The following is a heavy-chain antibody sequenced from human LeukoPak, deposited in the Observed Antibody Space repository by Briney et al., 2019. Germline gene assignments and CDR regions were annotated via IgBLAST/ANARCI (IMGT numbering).Heavy chain of an antibody. CDR3: ARGRGSYYDY. D-gene: IGHD1-26*01. Sequence: SETLSLTCAVYGGSFSGYYWSWIRQPPGKGLEWIGEINHSGSTNYNPSLKSRVTMSVDTSKNQFSLKLSSVTAADTAVYYCARGRGSYYDYWGQGTLVTVSS. J-gene: IGHJ4*02. CDR1: GGSFSGYY. CDR2: INHSGST. V-gene: IGHV4-34*01.